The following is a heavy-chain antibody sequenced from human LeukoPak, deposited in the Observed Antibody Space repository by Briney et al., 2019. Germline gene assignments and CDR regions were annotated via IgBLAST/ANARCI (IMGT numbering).Heavy chain of an antibody. Sequence: PGGSLRLSCAASGFTFSSYAMHWVRQAPGKGLEWVAVISYDGSNKYYADSVKGRFTISRDNSKNTLYLQTNSLRAEDTAVYYCARVGGSGWSYDYWGQGTLVTVSS. J-gene: IGHJ4*02. CDR1: GFTFSSYA. D-gene: IGHD6-19*01. CDR3: ARVGGSGWSYDY. V-gene: IGHV3-30-3*01. CDR2: ISYDGSNK.